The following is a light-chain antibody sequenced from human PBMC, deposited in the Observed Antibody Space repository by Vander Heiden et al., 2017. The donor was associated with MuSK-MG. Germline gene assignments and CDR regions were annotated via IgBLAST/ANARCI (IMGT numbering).Light chain of an antibody. CDR3: QQNYNTLT. CDR2: GAS. J-gene: IGKJ3*01. CDR1: QTISTS. Sequence: DIRMTQSPSSLSASVGDRVTITCRASQTISTSLNWYQQKPGKAPRLLIYGASTLQSGVPSRFTGSGSGTVFTLTISRLQPEDFAIYYCQQNYNTLTFGHGTKVEIK. V-gene: IGKV1-39*01.